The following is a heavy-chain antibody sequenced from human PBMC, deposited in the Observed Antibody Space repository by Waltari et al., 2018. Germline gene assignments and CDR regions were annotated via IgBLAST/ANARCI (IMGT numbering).Heavy chain of an antibody. J-gene: IGHJ4*02. D-gene: IGHD1-26*01. V-gene: IGHV3-53*02. CDR3: ACGSYYEY. CDR1: GFTVRSNY. CDR2: IYSGGST. Sequence: EVQLVETGGGLIPPGGSVRLSCAASGFTVRSNYMRWVRQAPGKGLEWVSVIYSGGSTYYAYSVKGRFTISRDNSKNTLYLQMNSLRAEDTAVYYCACGSYYEYWGQGTLVTVSS.